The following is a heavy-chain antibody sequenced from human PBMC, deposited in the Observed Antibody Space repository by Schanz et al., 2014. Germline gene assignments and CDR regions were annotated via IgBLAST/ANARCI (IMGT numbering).Heavy chain of an antibody. V-gene: IGHV1-18*01. J-gene: IGHJ6*02. CDR1: GYTFTSHG. CDR2: ITAYNGDT. D-gene: IGHD3-10*01. Sequence: QVQLVQSGAEVKKPGASVKVSCKASGYTFTSHGISWVQQAPGQGLEWMGWITAYNGDTNYALKLQGRVTMTTDTSTGTAYMELRNLRSDDTAVYYCARAKRFGDMDVWGQGTTVTVSS. CDR3: ARAKRFGDMDV.